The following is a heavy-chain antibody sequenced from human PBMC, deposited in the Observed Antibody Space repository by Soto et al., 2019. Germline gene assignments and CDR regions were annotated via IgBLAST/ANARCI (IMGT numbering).Heavy chain of an antibody. D-gene: IGHD2-21*01. CDR1: GFTFSSYA. Sequence: QVQLVESGGGVVQPGRSLRLSCAASGFTFSSYAMHWVRQAPGKGLEWVAVISYDGSNKYYADSVKGRFTISRDNSKNTLYLQMNSLRAEDTAVYYWARGNRVMRLNYYYGMDVWGQGTTVTVSS. CDR2: ISYDGSNK. V-gene: IGHV3-30-3*01. CDR3: ARGNRVMRLNYYYGMDV. J-gene: IGHJ6*02.